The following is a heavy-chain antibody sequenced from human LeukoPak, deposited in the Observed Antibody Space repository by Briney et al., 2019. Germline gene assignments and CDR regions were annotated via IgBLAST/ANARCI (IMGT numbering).Heavy chain of an antibody. CDR3: ATKLRYFDLAHAFDI. CDR1: GGSISSGDYY. D-gene: IGHD3-9*01. CDR2: IYYSGST. Sequence: PSETLSLTWSVSGGSISSGDYYWSWIRQPPGKGLEWIGYIYYSGSTYYNPSLKSRVTISVDTSKTLFSLMLSSVTAADTAVYYCATKLRYFDLAHAFDIWGQGTMVTVSS. V-gene: IGHV4-30-4*01. J-gene: IGHJ3*02.